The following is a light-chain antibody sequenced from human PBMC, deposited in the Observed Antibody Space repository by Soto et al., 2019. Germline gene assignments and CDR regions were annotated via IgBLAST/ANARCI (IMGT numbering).Light chain of an antibody. CDR2: GAS. J-gene: IGKJ1*01. CDR3: QEYGTSRT. Sequence: EIVMTQSPASLSVSPGDGATLSCRASQSVASNVAWYQQKPGQGPRLLIHGASTRAVGVPARFRGSGSGTDFTLTISRLEPEDLAVYYCQEYGTSRTFGQGTKVEIK. CDR1: QSVASN. V-gene: IGKV3-15*01.